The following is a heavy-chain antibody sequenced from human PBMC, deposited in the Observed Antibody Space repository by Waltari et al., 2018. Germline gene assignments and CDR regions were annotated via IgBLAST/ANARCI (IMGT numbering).Heavy chain of an antibody. CDR2: INPSGST. D-gene: IGHD6-13*01. J-gene: IGHJ6*03. CDR3: SRFDIAAAGTYAHYYYMDV. Sequence: QVQLQPWGAALLKPSETLSLTCAAYGVSFSGYYWSGIRQPPGKGREWIGEINPSGSTNNSPSLESRVNISADTSKIQFSRTLSSVAAADTAVYFCSRFDIAAAGTYAHYYYMDVWDKVTAVTVSS. CDR1: GVSFSGYY. V-gene: IGHV4-34*01.